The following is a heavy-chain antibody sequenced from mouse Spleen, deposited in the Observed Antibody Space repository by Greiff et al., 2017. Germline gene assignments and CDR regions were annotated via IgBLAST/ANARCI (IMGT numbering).Heavy chain of an antibody. V-gene: IGHV5-6*01. D-gene: IGHD4-1*01. J-gene: IGHJ2*01. CDR3: ARHELGRVYYFDY. CDR1: GFTFSSYG. Sequence: VKLMESGGDLVKPGGSLKLSCAASGFTFSSYGMSWVRQTPDKRLEWVATISSGGSYTYYPDSVKGRFTISRDNAKNTLYLQMSSLKSEDTAMYYCARHELGRVYYFDYWGQGTTLTVSS. CDR2: ISSGGSYT.